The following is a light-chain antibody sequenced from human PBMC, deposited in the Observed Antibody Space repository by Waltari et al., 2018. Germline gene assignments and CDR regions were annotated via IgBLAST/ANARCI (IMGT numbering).Light chain of an antibody. CDR2: RAS. V-gene: IGKV1-5*03. CDR3: QQYNSYPYT. CDR1: QSINKW. Sequence: DIQVTQSPSTLSASVGGSVTITCRTSQSINKWVSWYQQKPGKTPKLLIYRASSLESGVPSRFRGSGSATEFTLSISGLQPDDVATYYCQQYNSYPYTFGQGTKVEI. J-gene: IGKJ2*01.